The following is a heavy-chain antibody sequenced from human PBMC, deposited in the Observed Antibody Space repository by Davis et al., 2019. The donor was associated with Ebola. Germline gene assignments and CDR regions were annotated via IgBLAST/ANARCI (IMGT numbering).Heavy chain of an antibody. CDR1: GGSISSGGYY. CDR2: IYYSGST. D-gene: IGHD2-2*01. Sequence: SETLSLTCTVSGGSISSGGYYWSWIRQHPGKGLEWIGYIYYSGSTYYNPSLKSRVTISVDTSKNQFSLKLSSVTAADTAVYYCARRPVPAAFDYWGQGTLVTVSS. CDR3: ARRPVPAAFDY. V-gene: IGHV4-31*03. J-gene: IGHJ4*02.